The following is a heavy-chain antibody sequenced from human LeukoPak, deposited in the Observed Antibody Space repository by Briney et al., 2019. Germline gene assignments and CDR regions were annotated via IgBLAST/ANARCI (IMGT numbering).Heavy chain of an antibody. J-gene: IGHJ4*02. CDR3: ATCPPSSWYYFDV. V-gene: IGHV3-48*04. Sequence: GGSLRLSCAASGFTFSSYGMHWVPQAPGKGLEWLSYISCSGNTIYYADSVKGRFTISRDNSKNSLYLQMNSLRAEDTAVYDCATCPPSSWYYFDVGGQGALVTVSS. D-gene: IGHD6-13*01. CDR1: GFTFSSYG. CDR2: ISCSGNTI.